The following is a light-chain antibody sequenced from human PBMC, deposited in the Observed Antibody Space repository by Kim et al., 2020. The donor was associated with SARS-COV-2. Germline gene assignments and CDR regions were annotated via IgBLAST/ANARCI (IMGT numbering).Light chain of an antibody. CDR3: QQRSNWPTIT. V-gene: IGKV3-11*01. CDR1: QGVSSY. J-gene: IGKJ5*01. CDR2: DAS. Sequence: EYTATPSCRARQGVSSYLAWYQQNPGQAPRLLIYDASNRATGIPARFSGSGSGTDFTLTISSLEPEDFAVYYCQQRSNWPTITFGQGTRLEIK.